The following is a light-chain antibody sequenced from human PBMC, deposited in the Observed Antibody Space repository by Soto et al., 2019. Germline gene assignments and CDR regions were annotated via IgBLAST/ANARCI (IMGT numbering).Light chain of an antibody. J-gene: IGKJ1*01. V-gene: IGKV1-5*01. CDR1: QSISSW. CDR3: QQYNTFWT. CDR2: DAS. Sequence: DIHMTQSPSTLSASVGDRVTISCRATQSISSWLAWYQQNPANAPKLLISDASSLESGVPSRVSGSGSGTEFTLTISSLQPDDFATYYCQQYNTFWTFGPGTKVDIK.